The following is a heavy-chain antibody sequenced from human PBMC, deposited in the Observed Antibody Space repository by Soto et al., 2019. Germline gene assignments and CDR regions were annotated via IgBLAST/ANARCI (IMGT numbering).Heavy chain of an antibody. CDR1: GFTFSSYR. V-gene: IGHV3-7*01. Sequence: EVQLVESGGGLVQPGGSLRLSCAASGFTFSSYRMSWVRQAPGKGLEWVANIKQDGSEKYYVDSVKGRFTISRDNAKNSLYLQMNSLRAEDTAVYYCAREGLLWFGESHIDCWGQGTLVTVSS. D-gene: IGHD3-10*01. CDR3: AREGLLWFGESHIDC. CDR2: IKQDGSEK. J-gene: IGHJ4*02.